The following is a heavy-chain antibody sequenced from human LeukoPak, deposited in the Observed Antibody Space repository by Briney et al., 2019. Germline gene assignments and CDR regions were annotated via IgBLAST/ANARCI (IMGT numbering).Heavy chain of an antibody. CDR2: INHSGST. Sequence: PETLSLTCAVYGGSFSGYYWSWIRQPPGKGLEWIGEINHSGSTNYNPSLKSRVTISVDTSKNQFSLKLSSVTAADTAVYYCARPVGQSAFDIWGQGTMVTVSS. D-gene: IGHD3-16*01. J-gene: IGHJ3*02. V-gene: IGHV4-34*01. CDR3: ARPVGQSAFDI. CDR1: GGSFSGYY.